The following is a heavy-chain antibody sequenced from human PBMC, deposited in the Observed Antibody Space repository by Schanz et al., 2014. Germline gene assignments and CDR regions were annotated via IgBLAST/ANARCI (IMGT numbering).Heavy chain of an antibody. CDR3: ARGGYSYGSGYYAMDV. CDR2: ISYDGNEK. J-gene: IGHJ6*02. V-gene: IGHV3-30*03. CDR1: GFAFSDYG. D-gene: IGHD5-18*01. Sequence: QVQLVESGGGVVQPGKSLRLSCAASGFAFSDYGMHWVRQAPGKGLEWVAFISYDGNEKHYPDSVKGRFTISRDNAKSTVYLQMNSLGVEDMAVYYCARGGYSYGSGYYAMDVWGQGTAVTVSS.